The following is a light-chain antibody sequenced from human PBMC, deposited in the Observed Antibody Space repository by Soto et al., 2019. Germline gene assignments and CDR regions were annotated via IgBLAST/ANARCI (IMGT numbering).Light chain of an antibody. CDR1: QDIINY. V-gene: IGKV1-33*01. J-gene: IGKJ4*01. CDR2: DAS. CDR3: QQYDNLPLT. Sequence: DIPMTQSPSSLSASVGDRVTITCQASQDIINYLNWYQQKPGKAPKLLIYDASNLKTGVPSRFSGSGSGTDFTFTISSLQPEDIATYYCQQYDNLPLTFGGGTKVEI.